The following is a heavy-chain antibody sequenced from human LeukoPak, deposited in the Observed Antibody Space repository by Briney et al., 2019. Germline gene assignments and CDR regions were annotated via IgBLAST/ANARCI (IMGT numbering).Heavy chain of an antibody. CDR2: ISWDGSNK. CDR1: GFTFSSYA. J-gene: IGHJ4*02. V-gene: IGHV3-30*04. D-gene: IGHD3/OR15-3a*01. Sequence: GGSLRLSCAASGFTFSSYAMHWVRQAPGKGLEWVAVISWDGSNKYYADSVKRRFTIARDNSKNTLYLKMNSLRAEDTAVYFCAKRGVVIRVILVGFHKEAYYFESWGQGALVTVSS. CDR3: AKRGVVIRVILVGFHKEAYYFES.